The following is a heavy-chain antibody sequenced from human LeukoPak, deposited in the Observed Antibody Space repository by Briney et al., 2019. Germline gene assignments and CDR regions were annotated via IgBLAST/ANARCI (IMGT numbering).Heavy chain of an antibody. CDR3: ARDPADY. CDR1: GGSISSSTYY. CDR2: IYYSGNT. J-gene: IGHJ4*02. V-gene: IGHV4-39*07. Sequence: SETLSLTCTVSGGSISSSTYYWAWIRQPPGKGLEWIGSIYYSGNTNNNPSLKSRLTISIDTSRNQFSLKLSSVTAADTAVYYCARDPADYWGQGTLVTVSS.